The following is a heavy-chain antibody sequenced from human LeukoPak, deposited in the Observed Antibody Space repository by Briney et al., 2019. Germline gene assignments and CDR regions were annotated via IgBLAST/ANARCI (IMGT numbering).Heavy chain of an antibody. D-gene: IGHD3-22*01. Sequence: ASVKVSCKVSGYTLTELSMHWVRQAPGKGLEWMGGFDPEDGETIYAQKFQGRVTMTEDTSTDTAYMELSSLRSEDTAVYYCARQVDSSGYLSKLDYWGQGTLVTVSS. CDR3: ARQVDSSGYLSKLDY. V-gene: IGHV1-24*01. J-gene: IGHJ4*02. CDR1: GYTLTELS. CDR2: FDPEDGET.